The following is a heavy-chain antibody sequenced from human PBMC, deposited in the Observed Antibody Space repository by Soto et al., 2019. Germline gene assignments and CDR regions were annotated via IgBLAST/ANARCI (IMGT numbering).Heavy chain of an antibody. CDR1: GGSISSSSYY. CDR2: IYYSGST. D-gene: IGHD2-15*01. V-gene: IGHV4-39*01. Sequence: NPXETLCLTCPVSGGSISSSSYYWGWIRQPPGKGLEWIGSIYYSGSTYYNPSLKSRVTISVDTSKNQFSLKLSSVTAADTAVYYCCALVVVAATGLNWFDPWGQGTLVTVSS. CDR3: CALVVVAATGLNWFDP. J-gene: IGHJ5*02.